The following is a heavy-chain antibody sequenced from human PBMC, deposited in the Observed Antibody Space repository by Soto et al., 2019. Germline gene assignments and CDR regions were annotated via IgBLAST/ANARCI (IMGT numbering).Heavy chain of an antibody. CDR2: ISGFNGNT. CDR3: ARIGVSSGHESPDFDS. J-gene: IGHJ4*02. CDR1: GYTFNFYG. V-gene: IGHV1-18*01. Sequence: GASVKVSCKASGYTFNFYGITWVRQAPGQGLELMGWISGFNGNTNYAADLQGRVTMTTDTSTSTAYMELRGLRSDDTAVYYCARIGVSSGHESPDFDSWGQGTLVTVSS. D-gene: IGHD3-16*01.